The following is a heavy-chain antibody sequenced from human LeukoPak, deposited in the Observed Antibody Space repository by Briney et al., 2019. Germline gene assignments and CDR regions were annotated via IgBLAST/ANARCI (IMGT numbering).Heavy chain of an antibody. CDR2: IRSKANSDAT. V-gene: IGHV3-73*01. J-gene: IGHJ4*02. D-gene: IGHD6-19*01. CDR1: GFTFSGSA. Sequence: GGSLKLSCAASGFTFSGSAMHWVRQASGKGLEWVGRIRSKANSDATAYAASVKGRFTISRDDSKNTAYLQMNSLKTEDTAVYYCTRPSRTGYSSGWSDYWGQGTLVTVSS. CDR3: TRPSRTGYSSGWSDY.